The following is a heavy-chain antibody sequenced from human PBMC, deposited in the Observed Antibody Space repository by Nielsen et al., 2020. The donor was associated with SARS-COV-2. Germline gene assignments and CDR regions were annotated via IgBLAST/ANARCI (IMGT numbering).Heavy chain of an antibody. D-gene: IGHD3-3*01. CDR2: IYVDGGT. J-gene: IGHJ4*02. Sequence: ESLKISCTVSGESLSSGSYSWTWIRQPRGKALEWIAYIYVDGGTNYNPSLKSRVTTSLDTSLNQFSLTMNSVTAADTAVYYCVRAPATIFGVLIRLESWGPGTLVTVSS. CDR1: GESLSSGSYS. CDR3: VRAPATIFGVLIRLES. V-gene: IGHV4-61*01.